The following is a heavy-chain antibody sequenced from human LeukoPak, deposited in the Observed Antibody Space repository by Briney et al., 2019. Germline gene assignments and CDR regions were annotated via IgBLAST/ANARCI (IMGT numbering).Heavy chain of an antibody. D-gene: IGHD6-13*01. CDR1: GFTFSNYV. Sequence: GGSLRLSRAASGFTFSNYVMNWVRQAPGKGLEWVSSISGGGGNTFYADSMKGRFTISRDNSKKTLYLQMKSLSAEDTAVYYCAKGGPSSTYFDYWGQGTLVTVSS. V-gene: IGHV3-23*01. CDR3: AKGGPSSTYFDY. J-gene: IGHJ4*02. CDR2: ISGGGGNT.